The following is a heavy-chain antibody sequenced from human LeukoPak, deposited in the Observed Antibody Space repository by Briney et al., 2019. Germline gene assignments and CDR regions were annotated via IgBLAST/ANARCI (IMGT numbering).Heavy chain of an antibody. CDR1: GGSFSGYY. CDR2: INHSGST. D-gene: IGHD3-10*01. J-gene: IGHJ4*02. CDR3: ARHRTYYYGSGSYYKGYFDY. Sequence: SETLSLTCAVYGGSFSGYYWSWIRQPPGKGLEWIGEINHSGSTNYNPSLKGRVTISVDTSKNQFSLKLSSVTAADTAVYYCARHRTYYYGSGSYYKGYFDYWGQGTLVTVSS. V-gene: IGHV4-34*01.